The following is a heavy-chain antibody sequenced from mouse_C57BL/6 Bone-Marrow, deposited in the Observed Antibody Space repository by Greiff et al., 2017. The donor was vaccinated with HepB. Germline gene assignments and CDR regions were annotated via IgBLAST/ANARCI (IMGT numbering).Heavy chain of an antibody. CDR3: ARKDGNYAY. J-gene: IGHJ3*01. D-gene: IGHD2-1*01. V-gene: IGHV5-17*01. CDR1: GFTFSDYG. Sequence: EVQLVESGGGLVKPGGSLKLSCAASGFTFSDYGMHWVRQAPEKGLEWVAYISSGSSTIYYADTVKGRFTISRDNAKNTLFLQMTSLRSEDTAMYYCARKDGNYAYWGQGTLVTVSA. CDR2: ISSGSSTI.